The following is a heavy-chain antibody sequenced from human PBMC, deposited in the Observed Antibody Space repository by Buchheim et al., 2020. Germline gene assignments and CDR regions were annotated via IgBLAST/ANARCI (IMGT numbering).Heavy chain of an antibody. CDR3: ARGGIVGATWDKEGLDY. CDR1: GGSISSSY. D-gene: IGHD1-26*01. V-gene: IGHV4-59*01. J-gene: IGHJ4*02. CDR2: VYYSGSS. Sequence: QVQLQESGPGLVKPSETLSLTCTVSGGSISSSYWSWIRQPPGRGLEWIGSVYYSGSSKYNPSLKSRLTLSLDTSKRQLSLNLNAVTAADTAVYYCARGGIVGATWDKEGLDYWGQGTL.